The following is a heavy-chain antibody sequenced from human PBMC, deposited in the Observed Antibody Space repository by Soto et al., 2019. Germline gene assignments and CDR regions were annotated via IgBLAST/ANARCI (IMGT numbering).Heavy chain of an antibody. CDR2: IYYSGST. CDR1: GGYIGSGCYY. Sequence: SETQSLTCTVSGGYIGSGCYYWTWIRQFPGKGLEWIGYIYYSGSTYYNPSLKSRVTISVEMSKNQFSLKLSSVTAADTAVYYCAREDMDVWGQGTTVTVSS. J-gene: IGHJ6*02. CDR3: AREDMDV. V-gene: IGHV4-31*03.